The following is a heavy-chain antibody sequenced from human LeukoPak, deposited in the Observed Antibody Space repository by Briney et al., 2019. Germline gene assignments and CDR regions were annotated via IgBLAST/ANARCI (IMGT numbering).Heavy chain of an antibody. CDR3: AKGSAVADIYFDY. CDR2: IRSKADNYAT. Sequence: GGSLRLSCAASGFTFSGSPILWVRQASGKGLEWVGRIRSKADNYATAYAASVQGRCTISRDDSKNTAYLQLNSLKTEDTAVYYCAKGSAVADIYFDYWGQGTLVTVSS. CDR1: GFTFSGSP. D-gene: IGHD6-19*01. V-gene: IGHV3-73*01. J-gene: IGHJ4*02.